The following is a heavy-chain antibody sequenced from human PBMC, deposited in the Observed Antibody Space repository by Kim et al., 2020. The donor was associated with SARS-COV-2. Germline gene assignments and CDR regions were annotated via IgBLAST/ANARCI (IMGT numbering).Heavy chain of an antibody. D-gene: IGHD3-3*01. Sequence: GGSLRLSCAASGFGFGDYGMHWVRQAPGKGLEWVAVIWYEGGKKDYADSVKGQFTVSRDNSKNTLYLQMSSLRADDTAVYFCARGSFCSCFSGYFYMVV. CDR1: GFGFGDYG. J-gene: IGHJ6*03. V-gene: IGHV3-33*01. CDR2: IWYEGGKK. CDR3: ARGSFCSCFSGYFYMVV.